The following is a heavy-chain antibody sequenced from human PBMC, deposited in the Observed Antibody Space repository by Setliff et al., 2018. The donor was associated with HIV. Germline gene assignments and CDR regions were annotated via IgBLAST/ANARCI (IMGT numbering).Heavy chain of an antibody. Sequence: PSETLSLTCIVSGGSFSSSSYSWGWIRLPPGKGLEWIGSIDYSGRTYYNPSLKSRVTISVDTSKNQFSLNLSSVTAADTAVYYCVRDDKWAFDLWGQGTMVTVSS. J-gene: IGHJ3*01. CDR2: IDYSGRT. D-gene: IGHD1-26*01. V-gene: IGHV4-39*02. CDR1: GGSFSSSSYS. CDR3: VRDDKWAFDL.